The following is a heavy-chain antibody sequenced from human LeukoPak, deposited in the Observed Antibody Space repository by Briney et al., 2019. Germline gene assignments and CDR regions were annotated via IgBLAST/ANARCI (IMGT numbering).Heavy chain of an antibody. V-gene: IGHV3-48*03. D-gene: IGHD4-11*01. J-gene: IGHJ3*02. Sequence: PGESLRLSCAASGFTFSSHEMNWVRQAPGKGLECVSYISSSGSSKYYADSVKGRFTISRDNAKNSLYLQMNSLRAEDTAVYYCARGGGNDYRYNAFDIWGQGTMVTVSS. CDR1: GFTFSSHE. CDR3: ARGGGNDYRYNAFDI. CDR2: ISSSGSSK.